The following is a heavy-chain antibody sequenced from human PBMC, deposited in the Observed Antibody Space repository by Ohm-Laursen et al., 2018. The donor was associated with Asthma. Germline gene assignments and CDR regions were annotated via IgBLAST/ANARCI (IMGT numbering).Heavy chain of an antibody. J-gene: IGHJ4*02. CDR1: GGSVSGFY. D-gene: IGHD3-9*01. CDR2: MHSSGGA. V-gene: IGHV4-59*02. Sequence: GTLSLTCAVSGGSVSGFYWSWVRQAPGGELEWIAYMHSSGGANYNPSLESRVTLSIDTSKNQVSLSLRSMTAADTALYFCARLDWARSMFDSWGQGNLVTVSS. CDR3: ARLDWARSMFDS.